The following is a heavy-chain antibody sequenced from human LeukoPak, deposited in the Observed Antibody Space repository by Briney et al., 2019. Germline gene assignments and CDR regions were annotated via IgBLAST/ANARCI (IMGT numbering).Heavy chain of an antibody. CDR1: GYSFTSYW. V-gene: IGHV5-51*01. Sequence: GESLKISCKGSGYSFTSYWIGWVRQMPGKGLEWMGIIYPGDSDTRYSPSFQGQVTISADKSISTAYLQWSSLKASDTAMYYCARRSATVVTPVERDAFDIWGQGTMVTVSS. D-gene: IGHD4-23*01. J-gene: IGHJ3*02. CDR2: IYPGDSDT. CDR3: ARRSATVVTPVERDAFDI.